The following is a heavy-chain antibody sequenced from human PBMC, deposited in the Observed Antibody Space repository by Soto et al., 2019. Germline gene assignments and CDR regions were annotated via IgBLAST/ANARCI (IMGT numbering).Heavy chain of an antibody. CDR1: GITFSSYC. Sequence: GGSLRLSCAASGITFSSYCMSWVRQAPGKGLEWVANIKQDGSERYYVDSVKGRFTISRDNAKNSLYLQMNSLRAEDTAVYYCASRGRWLQFDFFDYWGQGTLVTVSS. V-gene: IGHV3-7*02. D-gene: IGHD5-12*01. CDR3: ASRGRWLQFDFFDY. J-gene: IGHJ4*02. CDR2: IKQDGSER.